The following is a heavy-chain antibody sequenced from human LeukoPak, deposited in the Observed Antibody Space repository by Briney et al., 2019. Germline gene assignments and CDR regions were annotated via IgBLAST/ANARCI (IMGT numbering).Heavy chain of an antibody. V-gene: IGHV3-7*03. D-gene: IGHD3-9*01. CDR2: IKQDGNEK. CDR1: GFTFSTYW. J-gene: IGHJ4*02. CDR3: ARAGYDILTGYYGGYYFDY. Sequence: GGSLRLSCAASGFTFSTYWMTWVRQAPGKGLEWVANIKQDGNEKYYVDSVKGRFTISRDNAKNSLYLQMNSLRAEDTAVYYCARAGYDILTGYYGGYYFDYWGQGTLVTVSS.